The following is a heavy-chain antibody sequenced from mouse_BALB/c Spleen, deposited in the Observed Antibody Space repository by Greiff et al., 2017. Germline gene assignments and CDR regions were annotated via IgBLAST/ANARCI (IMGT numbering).Heavy chain of an antibody. CDR1: GFTFSSYA. CDR3: ARLDDGYYYFDY. CDR2: ISSGGST. V-gene: IGHV5-6-5*01. J-gene: IGHJ2*01. D-gene: IGHD2-3*01. Sequence: EVMLVESGGGLVKPGGSLKLSCAASGFTFSSYAMSWVRQTPEKRLEWVASISSGGSTYYPDSVKGRFTISRDNARNILYLQMSSLRSEDTAMYYCARLDDGYYYFDYWGQGTTLTVSS.